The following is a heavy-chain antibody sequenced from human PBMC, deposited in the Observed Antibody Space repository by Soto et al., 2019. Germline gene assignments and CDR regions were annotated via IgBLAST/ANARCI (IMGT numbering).Heavy chain of an antibody. J-gene: IGHJ6*03. V-gene: IGHV3-21*01. CDR1: GFTFSSYS. CDR2: ISSSSSYI. Sequence: EVQLVESGGGLVKPGGSLRLSCAASGFTFSSYSMNWVRQAPGKGLEWVSSISSSSSYIYYADSVKGRFTISRDNAKNSLYLQMNSLRADDTAVYYCARGGSGYDYLYYYYMDVWGKGTTVTVSS. D-gene: IGHD5-12*01. CDR3: ARGGSGYDYLYYYYMDV.